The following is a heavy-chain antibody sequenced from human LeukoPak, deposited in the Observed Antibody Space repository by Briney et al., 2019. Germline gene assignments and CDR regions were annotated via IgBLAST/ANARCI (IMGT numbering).Heavy chain of an antibody. CDR1: GYTFTNYG. Sequence: ASVKVSCKASGYTFTNYGINWVRQAPGQGLEWMGWISAYNGNTNYAQKLQGRVTMTTDTSTSTAYMELRSLRSDDTAVYYCATPWDCSGGSCYFGYWGQGTLVTVSS. CDR3: ATPWDCSGGSCYFGY. D-gene: IGHD2-15*01. CDR2: ISAYNGNT. J-gene: IGHJ4*02. V-gene: IGHV1-18*01.